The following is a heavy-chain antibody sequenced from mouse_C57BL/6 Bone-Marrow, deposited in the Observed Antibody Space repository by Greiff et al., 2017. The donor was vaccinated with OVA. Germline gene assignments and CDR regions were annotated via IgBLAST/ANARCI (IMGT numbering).Heavy chain of an antibody. Sequence: EVKLVESGPELVKPGASVKISCKASGYSFTDYNMNWVKQSNGKSLEWIGVINPNYGTTSYNQKFKGKATLTVDQSSSTAYMQLNSLTSEDSAVYYCASPYYYGSSYVMDYWGQGTSVTVSS. CDR1: GYSFTDYN. D-gene: IGHD1-1*01. CDR2: INPNYGTT. CDR3: ASPYYYGSSYVMDY. J-gene: IGHJ4*01. V-gene: IGHV1-39*01.